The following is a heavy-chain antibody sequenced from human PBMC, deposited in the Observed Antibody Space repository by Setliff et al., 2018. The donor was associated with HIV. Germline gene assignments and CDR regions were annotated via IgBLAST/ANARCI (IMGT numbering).Heavy chain of an antibody. CDR2: ISSSGSTT. J-gene: IGHJ2*01. CDR3: VRPPDVMTKVTKANC. D-gene: IGHD4-17*01. Sequence: PGGSLRLSCAASGFTFSSYSLSWVRQAPGKGLEWISYISSSGSTTYYADSVKGRFTISRDNAKNSLHLQMNSLRVEDTAVYYCVRPPDVMTKVTKANCWGRGTLVTGSS. V-gene: IGHV3-48*01. CDR1: GFTFSSYS.